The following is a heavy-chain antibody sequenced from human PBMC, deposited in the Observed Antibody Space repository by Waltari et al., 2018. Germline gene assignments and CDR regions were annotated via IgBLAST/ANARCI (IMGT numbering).Heavy chain of an antibody. CDR3: ARGRVTMIVVVSYGMDV. CDR2: INHSGST. D-gene: IGHD3-22*01. Sequence: QVQLQQWGAGLLKPSETLSLTCAVYGGSFSGYYWSWIRQPPGKGLEWIGDINHSGSTNDNPSLKSRVTISVETAKNQFSLKLSSGTAADTAVYYCARGRVTMIVVVSYGMDVWGQGTTVTVSS. CDR1: GGSFSGYY. J-gene: IGHJ6*02. V-gene: IGHV4-34*01.